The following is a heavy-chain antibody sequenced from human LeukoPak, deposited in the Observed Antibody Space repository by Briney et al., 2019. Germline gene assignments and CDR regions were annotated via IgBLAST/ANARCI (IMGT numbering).Heavy chain of an antibody. V-gene: IGHV1-69*04. CDR1: GGTFSSYA. CDR2: IIPILGIA. J-gene: IGHJ4*02. Sequence: ASVKVSCKASGGTFSSYAISWVRQAPGQGLEWMGRIIPILGIANYAQKFQGRVTITADKSTSTAYMELSSLRAEDTAVYYCAKDRITMIPLDYWGQGTLVTVSS. CDR3: AKDRITMIPLDY. D-gene: IGHD3-22*01.